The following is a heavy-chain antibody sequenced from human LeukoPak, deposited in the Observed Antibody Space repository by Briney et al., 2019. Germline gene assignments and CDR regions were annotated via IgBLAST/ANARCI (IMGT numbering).Heavy chain of an antibody. Sequence: SETLSLTCTVSGGFISTYYWSWIRQPPGKGLEWLGYIYYSGSTNYNPSLKSRLTISVDMSKNQFSLKLGSVTAADTAVYYCARDQDLGYCSGISCQGGYALDIWGQGTLVTVSS. CDR1: GGFISTYY. CDR2: IYYSGST. J-gene: IGHJ3*02. CDR3: ARDQDLGYCSGISCQGGYALDI. V-gene: IGHV4-59*01. D-gene: IGHD2-15*01.